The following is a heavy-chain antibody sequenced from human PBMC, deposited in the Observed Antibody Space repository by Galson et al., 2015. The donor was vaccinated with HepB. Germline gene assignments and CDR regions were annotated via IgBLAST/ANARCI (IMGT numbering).Heavy chain of an antibody. CDR1: GFTFSPFG. V-gene: IGHV3-21*03. Sequence: SLRLSCAASGFTFSPFGMTWVRQAPGKGLEWVSVIGRDLNYIHYADSVKGRFITSRDNAKNTVYLQMNSLRVEDSGVYYCARDAREWSRDYWGQGTLVTASS. J-gene: IGHJ4*02. D-gene: IGHD3-3*01. CDR2: IGRDLNYI. CDR3: ARDAREWSRDY.